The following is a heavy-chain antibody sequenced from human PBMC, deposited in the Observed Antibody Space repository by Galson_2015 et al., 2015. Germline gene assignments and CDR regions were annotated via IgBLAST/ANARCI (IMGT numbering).Heavy chain of an antibody. CDR2: ISSSGSTI. CDR3: ASPREWRGDY. J-gene: IGHJ4*02. CDR1: GFTFSSYD. Sequence: SLRLSCAASGFTFSSYDMNWVRQAPGKGLEWVSYISSSGSTIYYTDSVKGRFTISRDNAKNSLYLQMNSLRAEDTAVYYCASPREWRGDYWGQGTLVTVSS. V-gene: IGHV3-48*03. D-gene: IGHD3-3*01.